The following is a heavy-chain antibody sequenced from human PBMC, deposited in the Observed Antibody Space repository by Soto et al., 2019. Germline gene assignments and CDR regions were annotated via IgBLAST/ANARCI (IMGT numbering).Heavy chain of an antibody. D-gene: IGHD6-13*01. CDR3: ARGRRIAAAGTVGFGY. CDR2: MNPNSGNT. Sequence: ASVKVSCKASGYTFTSYDINWVRQATGQGLEWMGWMNPNSGNTGYAQKFQGRVTMTRNTSISTAYMELSSLRSEDTAVYYCARGRRIAAAGTVGFGYWGQGTLVTVSS. V-gene: IGHV1-8*01. J-gene: IGHJ4*02. CDR1: GYTFTSYD.